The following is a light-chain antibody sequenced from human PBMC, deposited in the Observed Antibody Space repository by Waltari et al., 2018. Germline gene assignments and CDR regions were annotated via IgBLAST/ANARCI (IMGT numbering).Light chain of an antibody. CDR3: QQYYDTPWT. CDR2: WAS. V-gene: IGKV4-1*01. Sequence: DIVMAQSPDSLAVTLGERATLNCGSSQSVLSTSTGKSYLAWYQQKPGQPPKLLIYWASTRESGVPDRFSGSGSGTDFTLTISSLQAEDVAVYYCQQYYDTPWTFGQGTKVEIK. CDR1: QSVLSTSTGKSY. J-gene: IGKJ1*01.